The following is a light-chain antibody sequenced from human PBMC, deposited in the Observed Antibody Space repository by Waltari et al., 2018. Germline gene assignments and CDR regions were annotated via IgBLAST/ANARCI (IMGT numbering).Light chain of an antibody. V-gene: IGLV3-21*02. CDR1: NIGSKN. J-gene: IGLJ1*01. Sequence: SYVLTQPPSVSVAPGQTARISCAGNNIGSKNLPWYQQKPGQAPVLVVYDDGDRPSGIPERFSGSNSGNTATLTISRVDAGDEADYYCQVWDSGSDHYVFGTVTKVTVL. CDR2: DDG. CDR3: QVWDSGSDHYV.